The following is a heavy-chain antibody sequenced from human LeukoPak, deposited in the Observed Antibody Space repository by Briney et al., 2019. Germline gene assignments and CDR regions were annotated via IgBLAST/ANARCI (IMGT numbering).Heavy chain of an antibody. J-gene: IGHJ4*02. CDR3: ARVSRDGYYLFDY. V-gene: IGHV1-2*02. D-gene: IGHD5-24*01. CDR1: GYTFTGYY. Sequence: GASVKVSCKASGYTFTGYYMHWVRQAPGQGLEWMGWINPNSGGTNYAQKFQGRVTMTRDTSISTAYMELSRLRSEDTAVYFCARVSRDGYYLFDYWGQGTLVTVSS. CDR2: INPNSGGT.